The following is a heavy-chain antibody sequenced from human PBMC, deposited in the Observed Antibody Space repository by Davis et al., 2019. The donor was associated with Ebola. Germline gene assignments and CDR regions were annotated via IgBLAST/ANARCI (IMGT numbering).Heavy chain of an antibody. CDR1: GYTFTNFD. V-gene: IGHV1-8*01. J-gene: IGHJ4*02. CDR2: MNPESEKT. Sequence: ASVKVSCKASGYTFTNFDINWVRQAPGQGLEWMGWMNPESEKTGLAQKFQGRVTMTRDSSTSTAYMELSSLRSEDTAVYYCAADDYYDSSGYYYVRFDYWGQGSLVTVSS. D-gene: IGHD3-22*01. CDR3: AADDYYDSSGYYYVRFDY.